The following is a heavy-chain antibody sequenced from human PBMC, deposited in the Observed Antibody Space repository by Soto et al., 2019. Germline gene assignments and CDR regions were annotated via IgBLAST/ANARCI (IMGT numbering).Heavy chain of an antibody. CDR2: INHSGST. Sequence: ASETLSLTCAVYGGSFSGYYWSWIRQPPGKGLEWIGEINHSGSTNYNPSLKSRVTISVDTSKNQFSLKLSSVTAADTAVYYCASWYYDYIWGSYRPFDYWGQGTLVTVSS. J-gene: IGHJ4*02. CDR3: ASWYYDYIWGSYRPFDY. D-gene: IGHD3-16*02. CDR1: GGSFSGYY. V-gene: IGHV4-34*01.